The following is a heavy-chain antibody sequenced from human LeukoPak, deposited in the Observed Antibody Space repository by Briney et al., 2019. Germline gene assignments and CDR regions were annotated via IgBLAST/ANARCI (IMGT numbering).Heavy chain of an antibody. Sequence: PSETLSLTCSVSGGSISSTNDYWGWIRQPPGKGREWIVSVYYTGLTYYNPSLESRVTVSVDTSKNQFFLRLSSVTATDTAVYYCATRALISKNYFDYWGRGSLVTVSS. D-gene: IGHD3-16*02. CDR1: GGSISSTNDY. CDR2: VYYTGLT. J-gene: IGHJ4*02. CDR3: ATRALISKNYFDY. V-gene: IGHV4-39*01.